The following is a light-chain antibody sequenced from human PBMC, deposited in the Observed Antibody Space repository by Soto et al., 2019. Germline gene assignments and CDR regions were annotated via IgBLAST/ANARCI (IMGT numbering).Light chain of an antibody. J-gene: IGKJ1*01. CDR3: QQRSNWPWT. CDR2: DAS. Sequence: EIVLTQSPATLSLSPGERATLSCRASQSVRSNLAWYQQKPGQAPRLLIYDASNRATGIPGRFSGSGSGTDFTLTSSNLAPEDCAVYYCQQRSNWPWTFGQGAKVEIK. CDR1: QSVRSN. V-gene: IGKV3-11*01.